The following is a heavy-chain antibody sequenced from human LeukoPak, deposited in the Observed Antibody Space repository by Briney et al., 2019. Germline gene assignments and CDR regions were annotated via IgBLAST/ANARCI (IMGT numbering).Heavy chain of an antibody. J-gene: IGHJ4*02. CDR2: IYYSGST. V-gene: IGHV4-59*01. CDR3: ARLETTAMVFYFDY. Sequence: SETLSLTCTVSGGSISSNYWSWIRQPPGKGLEWIEYIYYSGSTNYNPSLKSRVTMSVDTSKNQFSLKLSSVTAADSALYFCARLETTAMVFYFDYWGQGTLVTVSS. CDR1: GGSISSNY. D-gene: IGHD5-18*01.